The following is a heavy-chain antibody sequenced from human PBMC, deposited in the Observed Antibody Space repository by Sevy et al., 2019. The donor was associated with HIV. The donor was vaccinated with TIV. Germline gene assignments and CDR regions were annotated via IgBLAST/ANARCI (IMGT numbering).Heavy chain of an antibody. Sequence: GESLKISCKGFGNNFNSYWIGWVRQMPGKGLELMGFIYPSDSDTRYSPPFQGQVTISADKSISTAYLQWSSLKSSDTAIYYCARCGDSGYAFDYWGQGTVVPVSS. CDR1: GNNFNSYW. J-gene: IGHJ4*02. D-gene: IGHD5-12*01. CDR3: ARCGDSGYAFDY. CDR2: IYPSDSDT. V-gene: IGHV5-51*01.